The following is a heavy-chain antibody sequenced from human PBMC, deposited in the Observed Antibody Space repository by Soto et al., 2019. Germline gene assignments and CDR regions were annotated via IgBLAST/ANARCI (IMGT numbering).Heavy chain of an antibody. V-gene: IGHV3-23*01. CDR1: GFTFSSYA. Sequence: GSLRLSCAASGFTFSSYAMSWVRQAPGKGLEWVSAISGSGGSTYYADSVKGRFTISRDNSKNTLYLQMNSLRAEDTAVYYCAKGAPYYYDSSGYYRVNYYYYYGMDVWGQGTTVTVSS. CDR3: AKGAPYYYDSSGYYRVNYYYYYGMDV. CDR2: ISGSGGST. J-gene: IGHJ6*02. D-gene: IGHD3-22*01.